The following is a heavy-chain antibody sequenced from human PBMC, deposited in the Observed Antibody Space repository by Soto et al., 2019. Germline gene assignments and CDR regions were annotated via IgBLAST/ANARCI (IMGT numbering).Heavy chain of an antibody. D-gene: IGHD3-22*01. Sequence: EGQLVESGGGLVKPGGSLRLTCAASGFNFTNAWMTWVRQSPGKGLEWVGRIKSNTEGGETDYAAPVNGRFTISRDDSRNTLFQQIHSLRTEDTSLYYCSTTKLWYYFDSGPYRKTVSSDYWGQGTLVTVSS. V-gene: IGHV3-15*07. CDR1: GFNFTNAW. J-gene: IGHJ4*02. CDR3: STTKLWYYFDSGPYRKTVSSDY. CDR2: IKSNTEGGET.